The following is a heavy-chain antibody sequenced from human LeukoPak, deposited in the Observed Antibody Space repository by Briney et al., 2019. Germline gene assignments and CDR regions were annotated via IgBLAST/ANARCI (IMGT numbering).Heavy chain of an antibody. CDR1: GFTFATYN. CDR3: ARAGYCSSTSCYGYYYYGMDV. J-gene: IGHJ6*02. D-gene: IGHD2-2*01. Sequence: GGSLRLSCAASGFTFATYNMNWVRQAPAKGLEWISYISSDGNTIFYADSVKGRFTISRDNAKNSLYLQMNSLRAEDTALYYCARAGYCSSTSCYGYYYYGMDVWGQGTTVTVSS. CDR2: ISSDGNTI. V-gene: IGHV3-48*04.